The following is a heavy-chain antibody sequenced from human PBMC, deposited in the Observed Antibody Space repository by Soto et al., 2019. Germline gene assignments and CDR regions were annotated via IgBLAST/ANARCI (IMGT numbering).Heavy chain of an antibody. D-gene: IGHD6-25*01. CDR2: IYPGDSDT. J-gene: IGHJ6*02. Sequence: PVESLKISCNGSGYSFTSYWIGWVRQMPGKGLEWMGIIYPGDSDTRYSPSFQGQVTISADKSISTAYLQWSSLKASDTAMYYCARHEPGYPYGMDVWGQGTTVTVSS. CDR1: GYSFTSYW. V-gene: IGHV5-51*01. CDR3: ARHEPGYPYGMDV.